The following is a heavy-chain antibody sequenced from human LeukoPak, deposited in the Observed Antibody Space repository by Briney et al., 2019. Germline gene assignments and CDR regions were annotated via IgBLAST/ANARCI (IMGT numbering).Heavy chain of an antibody. CDR3: VRDAS. CDR2: IYSGGGT. V-gene: IGHV3-66*01. J-gene: IGHJ4*02. Sequence: PGGSLRPSCAVSGVTVSSNHMSWVRQAPGKGLEWVSAIYSGGGTYYADSVKGRFTLSRDISKNTLYLQMNSLRAEDTAVYYCVRDASWGQGTLVTVSS. CDR1: GVTVSSNH.